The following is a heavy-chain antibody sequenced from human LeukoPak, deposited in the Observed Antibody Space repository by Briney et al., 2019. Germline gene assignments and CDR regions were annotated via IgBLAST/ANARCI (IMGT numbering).Heavy chain of an antibody. CDR2: ISGSGGST. V-gene: IGHV3-23*01. J-gene: IGHJ4*02. D-gene: IGHD3-22*01. Sequence: PLGSLRLSSAASGFTFRIYAMSSVRQAPGKRLERVSAISGSGGSTYYADSVKGRFIISRDDSKNTLYLQMHSLRAEDTAVYYCAKDRDSSGYCGAFCFDYWGQGTMVTVSS. CDR3: AKDRDSSGYCGAFCFDY. CDR1: GFTFRIYA.